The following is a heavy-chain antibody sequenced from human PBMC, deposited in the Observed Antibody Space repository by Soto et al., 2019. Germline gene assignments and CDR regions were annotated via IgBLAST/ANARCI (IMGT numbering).Heavy chain of an antibody. J-gene: IGHJ6*02. CDR2: ISSSSSYI. D-gene: IGHD6-19*01. CDR3: ARDAYSGWYSFYYYYYGMDV. CDR1: GFTFSSYS. Sequence: VGSLRLSCAASGFTFSSYSMNWVRQAPGKGLEWVSSISSSSSYIYYADSVKGRFTISRDNAKNSLYLQMNSLRAEDTAVYYCARDAYSGWYSFYYYYYGMDVWGQGTTVTVSS. V-gene: IGHV3-21*01.